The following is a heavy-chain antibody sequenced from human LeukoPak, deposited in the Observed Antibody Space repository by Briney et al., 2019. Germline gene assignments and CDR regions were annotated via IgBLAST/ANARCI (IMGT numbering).Heavy chain of an antibody. J-gene: IGHJ4*02. CDR3: ARGDAVDY. Sequence: PSETLSLTCAVYGGSFSGYYWSWIRQPPGKGLEWIGEINHSGSTNYNPSLKGRVTISVDTSKNQFSLKLSSVTAADTAVYYCARGDAVDYWGQGTLVTVSS. CDR2: INHSGST. V-gene: IGHV4-34*01. CDR1: GGSFSGYY.